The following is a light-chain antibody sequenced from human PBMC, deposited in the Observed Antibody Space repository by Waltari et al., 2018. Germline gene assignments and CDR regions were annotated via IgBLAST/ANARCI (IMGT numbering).Light chain of an antibody. CDR1: QSIGSL. J-gene: IGKJ1*01. V-gene: IGKV1-5*03. Sequence: DIQVTQSPSTLSASVGDRVTITCRASQSIGSLLAWYQQKPGKAPKLLISKASTLEGGVPSRFSGSGAGTEFTLTISSLLPEDFATYYCQQYNAYWTFGQGTKVEIK. CDR3: QQYNAYWT. CDR2: KAS.